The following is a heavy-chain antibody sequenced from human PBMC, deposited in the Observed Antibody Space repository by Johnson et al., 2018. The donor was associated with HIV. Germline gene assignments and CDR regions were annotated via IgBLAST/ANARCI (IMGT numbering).Heavy chain of an antibody. CDR3: TRDRGAFDI. V-gene: IGHV3-20*04. D-gene: IGHD5-24*01. Sequence: EVQLVESGGGVVQPGRSLRLSCAASGFTFSSYGMHWVRQAPGKGLEWVSSINWNGANSGYADSVKGRFTISRDNAKNSLYLQMNSLKTEDTAVYYCTRDRGAFDIWGQGTMVTVSS. CDR2: INWNGANS. J-gene: IGHJ3*02. CDR1: GFTFSSYG.